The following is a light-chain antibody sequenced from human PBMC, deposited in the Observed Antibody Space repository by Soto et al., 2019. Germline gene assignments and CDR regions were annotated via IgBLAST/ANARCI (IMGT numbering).Light chain of an antibody. CDR3: TSYTRSDIGV. J-gene: IGLJ3*02. Sequence: QSVLTQPASVSGSPGQSITISCTGTSRDVGGYDFVYWYQQRPGKAPKLIIYDVSNRPSGVSNRFSGSKSGNTASLTISGLQAEDEADYYCTSYTRSDIGVFVGGTKLTVL. CDR2: DVS. V-gene: IGLV2-14*01. CDR1: SRDVGGYDF.